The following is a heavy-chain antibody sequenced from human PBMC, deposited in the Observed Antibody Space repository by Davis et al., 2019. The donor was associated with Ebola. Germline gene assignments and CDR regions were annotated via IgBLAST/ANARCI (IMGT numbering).Heavy chain of an antibody. CDR1: GFTFSSYW. V-gene: IGHV3-74*01. D-gene: IGHD5-24*01. Sequence: GESLKISCAASGFTFSSYWMHWVRQAPGKGLVWVSRINSDGSSTSYADSVKGRFTISRDNAKNTLYLQMNSLRAEDTAVYYCARGPEMAPSSFYYHYDMDVWGQGTTVTVSS. CDR3: ARGPEMAPSSFYYHYDMDV. CDR2: INSDGSST. J-gene: IGHJ6*02.